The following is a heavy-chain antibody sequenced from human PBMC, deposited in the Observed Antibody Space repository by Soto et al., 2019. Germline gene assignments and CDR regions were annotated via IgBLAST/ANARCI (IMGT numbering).Heavy chain of an antibody. CDR3: ATVETPGGGPPASPTPQAFVV. CDR2: IIPSFGTA. CDR1: GGTFNTYI. V-gene: IGHV1-69*01. J-gene: IGHJ3*01. D-gene: IGHD2-21*02. Sequence: QVQLVQSGAEVKKPGSSVKVSCKASGGTFNTYIITWVRQAPGQGLEWMGGIIPSFGTANYAPKFRGRVTITAEDTTTTVYMEVSSPRSEDTAVYFCATVETPGGGPPASPTPQAFVVWGQGTEVTVSS.